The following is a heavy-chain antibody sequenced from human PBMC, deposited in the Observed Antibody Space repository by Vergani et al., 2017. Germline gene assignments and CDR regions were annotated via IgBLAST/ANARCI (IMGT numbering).Heavy chain of an antibody. Sequence: QVQLVESGGGVVQPGRSLRLSCAASGFTFSSYAMHWVRQAPGKGREWVAVISYDGSNKYYADAVKGRFTITRDNSKNTRYLQMNSLRAEDTAVYYCARPASEERWLEFDDWGQGTLVTVSS. CDR2: ISYDGSNK. J-gene: IGHJ4*02. CDR3: ARPASEERWLEFDD. V-gene: IGHV3-30-3*01. CDR1: GFTFSSYA. D-gene: IGHD6-19*01.